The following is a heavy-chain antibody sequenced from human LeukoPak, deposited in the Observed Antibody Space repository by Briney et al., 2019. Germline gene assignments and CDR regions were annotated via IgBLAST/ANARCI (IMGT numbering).Heavy chain of an antibody. CDR3: AREARSGYHGYFDY. V-gene: IGHV4-59*01. J-gene: IGHJ4*02. CDR1: GGSISSYY. Sequence: SETLSLTCTVSGGSISSYYWSWIRQPPGKGLEWIGYIYYSGGTNYNPSLKSRVTISVDTSKNQFSLKLSSVTAADTAVYYCAREARSGYHGYFDYWGQGTLVTVSS. D-gene: IGHD3-22*01. CDR2: IYYSGGT.